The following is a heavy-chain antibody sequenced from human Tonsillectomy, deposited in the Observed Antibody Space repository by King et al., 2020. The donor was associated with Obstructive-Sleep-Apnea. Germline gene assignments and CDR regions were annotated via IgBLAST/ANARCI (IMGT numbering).Heavy chain of an antibody. V-gene: IGHV4-59*01. CDR3: ARDKGDYYGSGSYYNGDAFDI. Sequence: LQLQESGPGLVKPSETLSLTCTVSGGSISSYYWSWIRQPPGKGLEWIGYIYYSGSTNYNPSLKSRVTISVDTSKNQFSLKLSSVTAADTAVYYCARDKGDYYGSGSYYNGDAFDIWGHGTMVTVSS. D-gene: IGHD3-10*01. CDR1: GGSISSYY. CDR2: IYYSGST. J-gene: IGHJ3*02.